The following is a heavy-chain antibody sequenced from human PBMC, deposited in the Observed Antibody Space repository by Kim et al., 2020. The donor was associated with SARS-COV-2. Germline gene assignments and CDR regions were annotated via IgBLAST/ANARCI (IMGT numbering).Heavy chain of an antibody. V-gene: IGHV4-34*01. D-gene: IGHD3-16*01. CDR2: INHSGST. Sequence: SETLSLTCAVYGGSFSGYYWSWIRQPPGKVLEWIGEINHSGSTNYNPSLKSRVTISVDTSKNQFSLKLSSVTAADTAVYYCARGMGDTVNWFDPWGQGTLVTVSS. CDR3: ARGMGDTVNWFDP. CDR1: GGSFSGYY. J-gene: IGHJ5*02.